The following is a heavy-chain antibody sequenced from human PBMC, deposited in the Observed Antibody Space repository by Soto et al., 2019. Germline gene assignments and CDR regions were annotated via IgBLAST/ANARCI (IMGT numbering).Heavy chain of an antibody. Sequence: ASVKVSCKASGYTFTSYAMHWVRQAPGQRLEWMGWINAGNGNTKYSQKFQGRVTITRDTSASTAYMELSSLRSEDTAVYYCSATYYYGSGSYYNVPRLIHFDYWGQGTLVTVSS. CDR3: SATYYYGSGSYYNVPRLIHFDY. CDR1: GYTFTSYA. V-gene: IGHV1-3*01. D-gene: IGHD3-10*01. CDR2: INAGNGNT. J-gene: IGHJ4*02.